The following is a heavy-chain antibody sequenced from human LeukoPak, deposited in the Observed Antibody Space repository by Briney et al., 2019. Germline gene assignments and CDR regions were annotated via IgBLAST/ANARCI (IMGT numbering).Heavy chain of an antibody. J-gene: IGHJ4*02. CDR1: GGTFSSYA. CDR3: ARAERGMVRGVPSFDY. Sequence: GASVKVSCKASGGTFSSYAISWVRQAPGQGLEWMGGIIPIFGTANYAQKFQGRVTITAGKSTSTAYMELSSLRSEDTAVYYCARAERGMVRGVPSFDYWGQGTLVTVSS. D-gene: IGHD3-10*01. V-gene: IGHV1-69*06. CDR2: IIPIFGTA.